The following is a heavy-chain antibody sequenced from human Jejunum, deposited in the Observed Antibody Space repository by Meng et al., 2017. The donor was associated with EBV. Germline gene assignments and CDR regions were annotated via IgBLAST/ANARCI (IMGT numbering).Heavy chain of an antibody. V-gene: IGHV1-8*01. CDR2: MSPDNGDT. CDR1: GYTFTTHH. Sequence: VQLVQYGAEVKKPGASVKVSCKASGYTFTTHHINGVRQATGQGLEYMGWMSPDNGDTGYAQNFQGRLTMTRDTSISTAYMEMGSLTSDDTAVYYCARGDGYNLYWGQGTLVTVSS. CDR3: ARGDGYNLY. D-gene: IGHD5-24*01. J-gene: IGHJ4*02.